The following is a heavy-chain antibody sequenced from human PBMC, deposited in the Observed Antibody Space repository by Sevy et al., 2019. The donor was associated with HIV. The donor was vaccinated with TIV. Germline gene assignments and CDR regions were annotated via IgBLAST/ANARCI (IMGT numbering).Heavy chain of an antibody. J-gene: IGHJ6*02. D-gene: IGHD4-17*01. Sequence: ASVKVSCKASGGTFSSYAISWVRQAPGQGLEWMGGIIPIFGTANYAQKFQGRVTITADESTSTAYMELSSLRSEDTAVYYCARDRMTTVTTNYYYGMDVWGQGTTVTVSS. V-gene: IGHV1-69*13. CDR1: GGTFSSYA. CDR3: ARDRMTTVTTNYYYGMDV. CDR2: IIPIFGTA.